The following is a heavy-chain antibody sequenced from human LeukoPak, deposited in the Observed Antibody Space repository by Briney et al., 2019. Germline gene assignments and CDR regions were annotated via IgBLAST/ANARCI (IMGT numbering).Heavy chain of an antibody. CDR3: ARYSSSSFDLDY. CDR1: GSTFSDYY. CDR2: ISSSGSTI. V-gene: IGHV3-11*01. J-gene: IGHJ4*02. Sequence: PGGSLRLSCAASGSTFSDYYMSWIRQAPGKGLEWVSYISSSGSTIYYADSVKGRFTISRDNAKNSLYLQMNSLRAEDTAVYYCARYSSSSFDLDYWGQGTLVTVSS. D-gene: IGHD6-6*01.